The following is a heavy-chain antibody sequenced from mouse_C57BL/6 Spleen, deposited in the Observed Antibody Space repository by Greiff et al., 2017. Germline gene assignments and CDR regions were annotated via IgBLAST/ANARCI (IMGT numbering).Heavy chain of an antibody. Sequence: EVKLVESGGGLVQPGESLKLSCESNEYEFPSHDMSWVRKTPEKRLELVAAINSDGGSTYYPDTMERRFIISRDNTKKALYLQMSSLRSEDTALDYCARHERQGAWFAYWGQGTLVPVSA. V-gene: IGHV5-2*03. J-gene: IGHJ3*01. D-gene: IGHD2-12*01. CDR2: INSDGGST. CDR3: ARHERQGAWFAY. CDR1: EYEFPSHD.